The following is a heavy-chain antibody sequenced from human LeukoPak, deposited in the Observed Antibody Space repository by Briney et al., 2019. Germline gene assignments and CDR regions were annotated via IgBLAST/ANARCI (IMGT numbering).Heavy chain of an antibody. CDR1: GGSFSGYY. V-gene: IGHV4-34*01. Sequence: SETLSLTCAVYGGSFSGYYWSWIRQPPGKGLEWIGEINHSGSTNYNPSLKSRVTISVDTSKNQFSLRLSSVTAADTAVYYCARIATSPHYYYGMDFWGQGTTVTVSS. CDR3: ARIATSPHYYYGMDF. J-gene: IGHJ6*02. CDR2: INHSGST. D-gene: IGHD6-13*01.